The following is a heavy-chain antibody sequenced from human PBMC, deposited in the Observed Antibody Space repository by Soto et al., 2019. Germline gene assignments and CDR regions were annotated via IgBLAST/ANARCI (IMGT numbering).Heavy chain of an antibody. Sequence: HVQLVESGGGVVQPGRSLRLSCAVSGFNFDSYGMHWVRQAPGKGLEWVAVISYDGSHKASADSVKGRFAISRDNSKNRLFLQMNGLRGDDTAVYYWAKDLGQTSSWPAVWGQGTLVTVSS. V-gene: IGHV3-30*18. CDR2: ISYDGSHK. J-gene: IGHJ4*02. D-gene: IGHD6-19*01. CDR3: AKDLGQTSSWPAV. CDR1: GFNFDSYG.